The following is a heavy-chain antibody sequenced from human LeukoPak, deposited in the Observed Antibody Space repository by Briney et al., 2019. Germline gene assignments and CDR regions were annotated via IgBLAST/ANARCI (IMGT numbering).Heavy chain of an antibody. J-gene: IGHJ4*02. V-gene: IGHV3-64D*09. CDR1: GFTFSSYP. CDR2: ISSNGGTT. CDR3: ATLPGILTGYRDY. D-gene: IGHD3-9*01. Sequence: GGTLRLSCSASGFTFSSYPMHWVRQAPGQGLEYVSVISSNGGTTYYADTVKGRFSISRDNSKNTLYLQMSSLRAEDTAVYYCATLPGILTGYRDYWGQGTLVTVSS.